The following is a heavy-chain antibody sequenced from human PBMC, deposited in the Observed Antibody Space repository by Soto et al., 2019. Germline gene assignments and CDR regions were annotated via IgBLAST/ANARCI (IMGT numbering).Heavy chain of an antibody. V-gene: IGHV4-61*01. CDR3: ASHPSGNGVY. CDR2: IYDTGST. CDR1: GGSVSSGSYY. D-gene: IGHD1-26*01. J-gene: IGHJ4*02. Sequence: QVQLQESGPGLVKPSETLSLTCTVSGGSVSSGSYYWNWIRQPPGKGLEWIGYIYDTGSTNYNPSHKSRVTISVDTSKNQFSLKLNSVTAADTAVYYCASHPSGNGVYWGQGTLVTVSS.